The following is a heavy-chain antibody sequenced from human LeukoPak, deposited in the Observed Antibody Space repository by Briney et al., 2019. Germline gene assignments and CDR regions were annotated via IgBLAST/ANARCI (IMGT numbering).Heavy chain of an antibody. V-gene: IGHV3-21*01. CDR1: GFTFSSYS. CDR3: VKGSASSTSCPTHPEN. D-gene: IGHD2-2*01. J-gene: IGHJ4*02. CDR2: IAGGGGYI. Sequence: GGSLRLSCAASGFTFSSYSMIWVRQTPGKGLEWVSSIAGGGGYIYYADSVKGRFTISRDNAKNSLYLQMNSLRAEDTAVYYCVKGSASSTSCPTHPENWGQGTLVTVSS.